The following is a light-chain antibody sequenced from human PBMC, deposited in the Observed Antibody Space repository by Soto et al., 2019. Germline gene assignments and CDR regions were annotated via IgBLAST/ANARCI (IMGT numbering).Light chain of an antibody. CDR1: SSDVGGYNY. J-gene: IGLJ1*01. V-gene: IGLV2-14*01. CDR2: EVY. Sequence: QSALTQPASVSGSPGQSITIPCTGTSSDVGGYNYVSWYQQHPGRAPKLMIYEVYSRPSGVSNRFSGSKSGNTASLTISGLQPEDEADYYCTSYTNRYTFVFGTGTKLTVL. CDR3: TSYTNRYTFV.